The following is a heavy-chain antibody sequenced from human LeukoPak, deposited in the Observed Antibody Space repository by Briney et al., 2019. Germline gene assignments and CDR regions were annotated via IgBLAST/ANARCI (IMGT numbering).Heavy chain of an antibody. CDR1: GGSISSYY. V-gene: IGHV4-59*01. CDR3: ASQNYYDSSLDY. J-gene: IGHJ4*02. Sequence: SETLSLTCTVSGGSISSYYWSWIRQPPGKGLEWIGYIYYSGSTNYNPSLKSRVTISVDTSKNQFSLKLSSVTAADTAVYYCASQNYYDSSLDYWGQGTLVTVSS. D-gene: IGHD3-22*01. CDR2: IYYSGST.